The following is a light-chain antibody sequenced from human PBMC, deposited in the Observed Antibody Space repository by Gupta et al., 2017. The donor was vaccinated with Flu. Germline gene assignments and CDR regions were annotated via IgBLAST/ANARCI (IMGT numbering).Light chain of an antibody. J-gene: IGKJ4*01. V-gene: IGKV3-20*01. CDR3: QQYGHSPRT. Sequence: ETVLTQSPGTLSLSPGDRATLSCRASQSVNIGYLAWYQQKPGQAPRLLIYGASSRATGIPDRFSGSGSGTDFTLTISRLEPEDFALYYCQQYGHSPRTFGRGTKVEIK. CDR2: GAS. CDR1: QSVNIGY.